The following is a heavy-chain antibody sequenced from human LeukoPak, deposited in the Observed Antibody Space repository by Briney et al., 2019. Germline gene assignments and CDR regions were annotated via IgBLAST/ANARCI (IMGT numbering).Heavy chain of an antibody. D-gene: IGHD5-18*01. CDR3: AYSYGSNYFDY. CDR1: EFTFSVYW. Sequence: GGSLRLSCAVSEFTFSVYWMHWVRQAPGKGLVWVSRIKSDGSGTTYADSVKGRFTISRDNAKDTLYLQMNSLRAEDTAVYYCAYSYGSNYFDYWGQGTLVTVSS. J-gene: IGHJ4*02. CDR2: IKSDGSGT. V-gene: IGHV3-74*03.